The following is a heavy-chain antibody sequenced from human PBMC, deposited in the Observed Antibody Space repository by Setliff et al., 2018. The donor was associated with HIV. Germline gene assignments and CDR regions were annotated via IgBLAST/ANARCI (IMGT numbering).Heavy chain of an antibody. Sequence: GGSLRLSCEGSGFTFSSYEMNWVRQAPGEGLEWLSYIGSAGDRTTYYADFVKGRFTISRDDSKNSLYLQMNSLRAEDTAVYYCVRDQVGGGIDYWGQGTLVTVSS. CDR1: GFTFSSYE. J-gene: IGHJ4*02. CDR3: VRDQVGGGIDY. CDR2: IGSAGDRTT. V-gene: IGHV3-48*03. D-gene: IGHD6-25*01.